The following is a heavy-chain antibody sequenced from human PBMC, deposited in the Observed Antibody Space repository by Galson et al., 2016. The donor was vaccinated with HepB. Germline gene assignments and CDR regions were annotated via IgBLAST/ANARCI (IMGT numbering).Heavy chain of an antibody. CDR1: GGTFNSYA. J-gene: IGHJ6*02. D-gene: IGHD4-17*01. Sequence: SVKVSCKASGGTFNSYAISWVRQAPGQGLEWMGESIPLFGSSNYAQKFPGRVTITADESTNTAYMELTRLRLEDTAIYYCARAGSYGDRHFYYGMDVWGQGTTVTVSS. CDR2: SIPLFGSS. V-gene: IGHV1-69*13. CDR3: ARAGSYGDRHFYYGMDV.